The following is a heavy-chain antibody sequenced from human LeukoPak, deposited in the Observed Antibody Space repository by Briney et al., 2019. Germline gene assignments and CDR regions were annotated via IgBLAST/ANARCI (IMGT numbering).Heavy chain of an antibody. CDR2: IWYDGSNK. J-gene: IGHJ3*02. V-gene: IGHV3-33*01. Sequence: GGSLRLSCAASGFTFSSYGMHWVRQAPGKGLEWVAVIWYDGSNKYYADSVKGRFTISRDNSKNTLYLQMNSLRAEDTAVYYCARGSSGWTDAFDIWGQGTMVTVSS. CDR1: GFTFSSYG. D-gene: IGHD6-19*01. CDR3: ARGSSGWTDAFDI.